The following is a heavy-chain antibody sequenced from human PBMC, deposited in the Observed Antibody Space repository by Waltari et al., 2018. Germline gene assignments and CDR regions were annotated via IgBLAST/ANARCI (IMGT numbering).Heavy chain of an antibody. V-gene: IGHV3-30*02. CDR3: ARDRGWPNYVDY. Sequence: QVQLVESGGGVVQPGGSLRLSCAASGCTFRSYGMHWVRQAPGKGLERVTFIRYDGSNKYYAGSVKGRFTISRDNSKNTLYLHMNNLGPEDTAVYYCARDRGWPNYVDYWGQGTLVTVSS. CDR1: GCTFRSYG. D-gene: IGHD3-10*02. CDR2: IRYDGSNK. J-gene: IGHJ4*02.